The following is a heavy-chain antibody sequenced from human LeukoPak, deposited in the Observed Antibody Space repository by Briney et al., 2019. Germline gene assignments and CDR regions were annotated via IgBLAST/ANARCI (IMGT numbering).Heavy chain of an antibody. CDR2: ISASGDKT. CDR3: ARDIQLST. V-gene: IGHV3-23*01. J-gene: IGHJ3*01. CDR1: GFTFSNSA. Sequence: GGSLRLSCAASGFTFSNSAMSWVRQAPGKGLEWVSAISASGDKTYHADSVKGRFTISRDNSKDTLFLQMNSLRAEDTAIYYCARDIQLSTWGLGTMVTVSS. D-gene: IGHD5-24*01.